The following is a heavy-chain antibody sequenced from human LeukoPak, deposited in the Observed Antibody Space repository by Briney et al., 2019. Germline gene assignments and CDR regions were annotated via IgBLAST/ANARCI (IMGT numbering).Heavy chain of an antibody. CDR3: ARGGQDYYYYYYYMDV. D-gene: IGHD5-12*01. J-gene: IGHJ6*03. Sequence: SETLSLTCTVSGASISSSSYYWGWIRQPAGKGLEWIGRIYTSGSTNYNPSLKSRVTISVDTSKNQFSLKLSSVTAADTAVYYCARGGQDYYYYYYYMDVWGKGTTVTISS. V-gene: IGHV4-61*02. CDR2: IYTSGST. CDR1: GASISSSSYY.